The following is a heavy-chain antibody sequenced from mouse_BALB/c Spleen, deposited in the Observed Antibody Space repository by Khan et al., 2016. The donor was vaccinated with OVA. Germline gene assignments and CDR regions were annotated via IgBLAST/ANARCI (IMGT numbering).Heavy chain of an antibody. J-gene: IGHJ2*01. CDR2: ISYSGNT. CDR3: ARICGGDFDY. Sequence: EVKLLESGPGLVKPSQSLSLTCTVTGYSITSDYAWNWIRQFPGNKLEWLGFISYSGNTNYNPSLKSRISITRDPSNNQFFLQLNSVTTEDTATYYCARICGGDFDYWGQGTTLTVSS. D-gene: IGHD1-1*02. V-gene: IGHV3-2*02. CDR1: GYSITSDYA.